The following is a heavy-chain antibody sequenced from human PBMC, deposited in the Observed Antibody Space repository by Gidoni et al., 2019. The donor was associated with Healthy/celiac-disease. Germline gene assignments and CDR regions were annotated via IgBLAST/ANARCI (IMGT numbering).Heavy chain of an antibody. CDR2: ISWNSGRI. CDR3: AKDIYGGDSGLFDY. J-gene: IGHJ4*02. Sequence: EVQLVESGGGLVQPGRSLRLSCAASGFTFDDYAMHWVRQAPGKGLEWVSGISWNSGRIGYADSVKGRFTISRDNAKNSLYLQMNSLRAEDTALYYCAKDIYGGDSGLFDYWGQGTLVTDLL. CDR1: GFTFDDYA. D-gene: IGHD2-21*02. V-gene: IGHV3-9*01.